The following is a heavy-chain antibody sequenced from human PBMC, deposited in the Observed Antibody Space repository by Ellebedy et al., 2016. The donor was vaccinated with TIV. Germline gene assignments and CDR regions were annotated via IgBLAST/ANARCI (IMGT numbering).Heavy chain of an antibody. CDR3: ARQGDYDSGYGMDL. CDR1: GFTFSSHW. Sequence: PGGSLRLSCAASGFTFSSHWMSWVRQAPGKGLEWVANIKQDGSEKYYVDSVKGRFTISRDNAKNSVYLQMNSLRAEDTAVYYCARQGDYDSGYGMDLWGQGTTVTASS. D-gene: IGHD3-22*01. J-gene: IGHJ6*02. CDR2: IKQDGSEK. V-gene: IGHV3-7*03.